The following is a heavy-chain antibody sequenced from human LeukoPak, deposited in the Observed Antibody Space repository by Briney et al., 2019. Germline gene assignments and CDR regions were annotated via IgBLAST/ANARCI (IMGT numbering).Heavy chain of an antibody. CDR3: AKEGDVYYDFWSGYQFDY. CDR2: ISGSGSRT. D-gene: IGHD3-3*01. CDR1: GFTFNRYA. V-gene: IGHV3-23*01. Sequence: GALRLSCAASGFTFNRYAISWVRQAPGKGLEWVSTISGSGSRTYYADSVKGRFTISRDNSKNTLFLQMNSLRAEDTAVYYCAKEGDVYYDFWSGYQFDYWGQGTLVTVSS. J-gene: IGHJ4*02.